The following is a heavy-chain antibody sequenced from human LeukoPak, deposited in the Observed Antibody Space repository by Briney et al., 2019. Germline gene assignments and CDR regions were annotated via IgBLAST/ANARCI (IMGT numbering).Heavy chain of an antibody. J-gene: IGHJ1*01. CDR3: ARNYYDGSGYYTQYLQH. CDR2: IYTSGST. D-gene: IGHD3-22*01. CDR1: GGSISSGSYY. Sequence: SQTLSLTCTVSGGSISSGSYYWSWIRQPAGKGLEWIGRIYTSGSTNYNPSLKSRVTISVDTSKNQFSLKLSSVTAADTALYFCARNYYDGSGYYTQYLQHWGQGTLVTVSS. V-gene: IGHV4-61*02.